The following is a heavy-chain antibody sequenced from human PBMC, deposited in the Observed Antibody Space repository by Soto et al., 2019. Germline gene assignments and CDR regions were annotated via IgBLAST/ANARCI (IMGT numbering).Heavy chain of an antibody. CDR1: GGTFSSYA. CDR3: ARPTMDYYYYYGMDV. Sequence: QVQLVQSGAEVKKPGSSVKVSCKASGGTFSSYAISWVRQAPGQGLEWMGGIIPIFGTANYAQKFQGRVTITADKNTSTAYMELSRLRSDDTAVYYCARPTMDYYYYYGMDVWGQGPTVTVSS. CDR2: IIPIFGTA. D-gene: IGHD3-10*01. J-gene: IGHJ6*02. V-gene: IGHV1-69*14.